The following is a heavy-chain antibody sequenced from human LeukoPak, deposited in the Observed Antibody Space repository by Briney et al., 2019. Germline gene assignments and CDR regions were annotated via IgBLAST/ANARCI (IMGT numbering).Heavy chain of an antibody. Sequence: PGGSLRLSSAASGFTFSSYGMSWIRQAPGKGLEWVSYISSSGSTIYYADSVKGRFTISRDNAKNSLYLQMNSLRAEDTAVYYCARDYYYDSSGYYGYWGQGTLVTVSS. V-gene: IGHV3-11*01. J-gene: IGHJ4*02. D-gene: IGHD3-22*01. CDR2: ISSSGSTI. CDR1: GFTFSSYG. CDR3: ARDYYYDSSGYYGY.